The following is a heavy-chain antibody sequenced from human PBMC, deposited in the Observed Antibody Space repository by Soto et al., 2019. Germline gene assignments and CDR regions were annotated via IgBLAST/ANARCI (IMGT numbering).Heavy chain of an antibody. CDR1: GDSLSSGGHY. CDR2: IYDSVNT. V-gene: IGHV4-31*03. D-gene: IGHD3-9*01. J-gene: IGHJ4*02. Sequence: SETLSLTCTVSGDSLSSGGHYWSWIRQHPGKGLEWTGHIYDSVNTYYSPSLRSRVTISADMSKNQFSLNLRSVTAADTAVYYCARVDHRGYFAILTDYWGQGTLVTVSS. CDR3: ARVDHRGYFAILTDY.